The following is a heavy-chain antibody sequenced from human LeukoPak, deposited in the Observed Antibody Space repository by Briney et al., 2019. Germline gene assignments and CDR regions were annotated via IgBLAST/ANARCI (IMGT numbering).Heavy chain of an antibody. J-gene: IGHJ4*02. CDR2: ISGSGGRP. V-gene: IGHV3-23*01. D-gene: IGHD3-10*01. CDR3: AKYTPANYYGSGSIFDY. CDR1: GFTFSSYA. Sequence: PGGSLRLSCAASGFTFSSYAMSWVRQTPGKGLERVSAISGSGGRPYYADSVKGRFPLSRDNSKNTLYLQMNSLRAEDTAVYYCAKYTPANYYGSGSIFDYWGQGTLVTVSS.